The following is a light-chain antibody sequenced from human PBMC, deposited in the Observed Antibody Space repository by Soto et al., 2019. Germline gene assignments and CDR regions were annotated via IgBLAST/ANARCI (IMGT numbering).Light chain of an antibody. CDR3: HQHGSSPPYT. CDR2: GGS. V-gene: IGKV3-20*01. Sequence: EIVLTQSPGTLSLSPGERATLSCRASQSVSSSYLGWYQQKPGQAPRLLISGGSSRATGIPDRFSGSGSGTVFILTISRLEPEDFAVYYCHQHGSSPPYTFGQGTKLEIK. J-gene: IGKJ2*01. CDR1: QSVSSSY.